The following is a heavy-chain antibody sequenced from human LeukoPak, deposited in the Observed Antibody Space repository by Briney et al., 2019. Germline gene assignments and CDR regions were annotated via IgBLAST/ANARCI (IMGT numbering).Heavy chain of an antibody. J-gene: IGHJ5*02. Sequence: PSETLSLTCTVSGGSISSHYWSWIRQPPGKGLEWIGYIYYSGSTNYNPSLKSRVTISVDTSKNQFSLKLSSVTAADTAVYYCARDVGATTIWFDPWGQGTLVTVSS. CDR2: IYYSGST. V-gene: IGHV4-59*11. CDR1: GGSISSHY. D-gene: IGHD1-26*01. CDR3: ARDVGATTIWFDP.